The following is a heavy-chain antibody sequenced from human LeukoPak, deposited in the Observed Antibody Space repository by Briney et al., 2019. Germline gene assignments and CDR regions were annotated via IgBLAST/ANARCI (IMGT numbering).Heavy chain of an antibody. D-gene: IGHD2-2*01. J-gene: IGHJ5*02. CDR2: ISSSSSYI. Sequence: PGGSLRLSCAASGFIFSSYSMNWVRQAPGKGLEWVSSISSSSSYIYYADPVKGRFTISRDNAKNSLYLQMNSLRAEDTAVYYCARDLGYQLLFNWFDPWGQGTLVTVSS. V-gene: IGHV3-21*01. CDR3: ARDLGYQLLFNWFDP. CDR1: GFIFSSYS.